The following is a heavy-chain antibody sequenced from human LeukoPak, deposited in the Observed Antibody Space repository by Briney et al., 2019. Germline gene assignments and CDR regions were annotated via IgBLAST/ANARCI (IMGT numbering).Heavy chain of an antibody. CDR3: AKSDHGFWTGYKK. CDR2: ITASGDGT. Sequence: PGGSLRLSCAASGFTFSNYAMSWVRQAPGKGLEWVSAITASGDGTYYADSVKDRFTIYRDNSRNTLHLQMNSPRADDTAVYYCAKSDHGFWTGYKKWGQGTLVTVSS. J-gene: IGHJ4*02. V-gene: IGHV3-23*01. D-gene: IGHD3/OR15-3a*01. CDR1: GFTFSNYA.